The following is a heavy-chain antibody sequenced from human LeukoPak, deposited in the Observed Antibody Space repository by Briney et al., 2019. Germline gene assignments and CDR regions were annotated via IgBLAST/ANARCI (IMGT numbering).Heavy chain of an antibody. V-gene: IGHV1-8*01. Sequence: ASVKVSCRASGYTFTNYDINWVRQATGQGLEWMGWRNPNSGRTGFAQKFQGRLTMTADTSISTAYMELSSLTSDDTAVYYCARGPVSTHGMDVWGQGTTVTVSS. CDR3: ARGPVSTHGMDV. J-gene: IGHJ6*02. CDR1: GYTFTNYD. D-gene: IGHD6-13*01. CDR2: RNPNSGRT.